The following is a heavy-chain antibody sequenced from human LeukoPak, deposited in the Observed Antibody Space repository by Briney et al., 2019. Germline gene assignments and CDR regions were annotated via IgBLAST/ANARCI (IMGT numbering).Heavy chain of an antibody. CDR3: ASYSYYYDSSGYFDY. J-gene: IGHJ4*02. D-gene: IGHD3-22*01. CDR2: IYYSGST. Sequence: SETLSLTCTVSGGSISSYYWSWIRQPPGEGLEWIGYIYYSGSTNYNPSLKSRVTISVDTSKNQFSLKLSSVTAADTAVYYCASYSYYYDSSGYFDYWGQGTLVTVSS. V-gene: IGHV4-59*01. CDR1: GGSISSYY.